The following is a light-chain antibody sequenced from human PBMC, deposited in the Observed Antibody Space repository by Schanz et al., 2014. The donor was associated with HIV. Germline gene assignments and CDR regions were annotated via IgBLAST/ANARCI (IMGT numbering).Light chain of an antibody. CDR3: NSYSHSNTYV. CDR1: SGDVGIYNY. J-gene: IGLJ1*01. V-gene: IGLV2-11*01. Sequence: QSALTQPRSVSGSPGQSVTISCTGASGDVGIYNYVSWYQQPPGKAPKLLIYDITKRPSGVPDRFSGSKSGNTASLTISGLQAEDEADYYCNSYSHSNTYVFGSGTKLTVL. CDR2: DIT.